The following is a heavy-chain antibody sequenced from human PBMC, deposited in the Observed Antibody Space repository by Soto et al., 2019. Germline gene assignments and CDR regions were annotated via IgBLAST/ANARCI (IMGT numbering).Heavy chain of an antibody. J-gene: IGHJ6*02. V-gene: IGHV4-38-2*02. CDR3: ARDLRSYDFWSGSHWYGMDV. Sequence: SETLSLTCNVSGFSISSGFYWGWVRQPPGKGLEWIGAIYHSGTTYFNPSLKSRVTMAIDTSKNQFSLSLASVAAADTAMYYCARDLRSYDFWSGSHWYGMDVWGQGTTVTVSS. D-gene: IGHD3-3*01. CDR1: GFSISSGFY. CDR2: IYHSGTT.